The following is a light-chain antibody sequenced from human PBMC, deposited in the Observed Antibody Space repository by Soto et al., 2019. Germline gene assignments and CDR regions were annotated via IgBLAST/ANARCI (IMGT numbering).Light chain of an antibody. Sequence: QSVLTQPASVSGSPGQSITISCTGTSSDVGGYNYVSWYQQHPGKAPKLMIYGVSNRPSGVSNRFSGSKSGNTASLTISGLQAEDEAIYYCSSYTSNTVLFGGGTKVTVL. CDR2: GVS. CDR3: SSYTSNTVL. CDR1: SSDVGGYNY. V-gene: IGLV2-14*03. J-gene: IGLJ2*01.